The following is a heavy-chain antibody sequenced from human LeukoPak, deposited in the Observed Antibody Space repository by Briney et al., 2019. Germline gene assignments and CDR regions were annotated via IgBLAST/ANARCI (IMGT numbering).Heavy chain of an antibody. CDR1: GFTFSSYA. D-gene: IGHD6-13*01. CDR3: ARDIPKIAAAGTYDY. Sequence: PGGSLRLSCAASGFTFSSYAMHWVRQAPGKGLEWVAVISYDGSNKYYADSVKGRFTISRDNAKNSLYLQMNSLRAEDTAVYYCARDIPKIAAAGTYDYWGQGTLVTVSS. J-gene: IGHJ4*02. V-gene: IGHV3-30*04. CDR2: ISYDGSNK.